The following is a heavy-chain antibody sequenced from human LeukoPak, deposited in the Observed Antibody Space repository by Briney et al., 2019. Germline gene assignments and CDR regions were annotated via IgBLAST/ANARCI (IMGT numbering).Heavy chain of an antibody. Sequence: GGSLRLSCAASGFSFGSYEMNWVRQAPGKGLEWVSYISSSGHTIYYADSVKGRFTISRDNTKNSLYLQMTSLRADDTAIYYCVRSLRGWLLAYYFDSWGQGTLVTVSS. D-gene: IGHD3-22*01. CDR1: GFSFGSYE. J-gene: IGHJ4*02. V-gene: IGHV3-48*03. CDR3: VRSLRGWLLAYYFDS. CDR2: ISSSGHTI.